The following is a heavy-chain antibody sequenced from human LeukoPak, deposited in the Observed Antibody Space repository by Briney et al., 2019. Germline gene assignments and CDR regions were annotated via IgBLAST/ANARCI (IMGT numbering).Heavy chain of an antibody. D-gene: IGHD3-16*01. Sequence: GESLKISCKGSGYSFTSYWISWVRQMPGKGLEWMGRIDPSDSYTNYSPSFQGHVTISADKSISTAYLQWSSLKASDTAMYYCARQAEGDTYFDYWGQGTLVTVSS. J-gene: IGHJ4*02. CDR3: ARQAEGDTYFDY. V-gene: IGHV5-10-1*01. CDR2: IDPSDSYT. CDR1: GYSFTSYW.